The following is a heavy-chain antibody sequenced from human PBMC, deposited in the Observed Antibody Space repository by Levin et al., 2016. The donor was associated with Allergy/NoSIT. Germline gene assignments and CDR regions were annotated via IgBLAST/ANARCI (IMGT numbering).Heavy chain of an antibody. Sequence: GGSLRLSCAASGFTFSSYAMSWVRQAPGKGLEWVSAISGSGGSTYYADSVKGRFTISRDNSKNTLYLQMNSLRAEDTAVYYCAKFRALKVSRSTRSDYWGQGTLVTVSS. J-gene: IGHJ4*02. CDR3: AKFRALKVSRSTRSDY. V-gene: IGHV3-23*01. CDR2: ISGSGGST. CDR1: GFTFSSYA. D-gene: IGHD2-2*01.